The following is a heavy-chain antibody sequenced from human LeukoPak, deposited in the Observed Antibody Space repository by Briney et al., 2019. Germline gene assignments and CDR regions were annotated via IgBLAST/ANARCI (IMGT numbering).Heavy chain of an antibody. V-gene: IGHV1-18*01. J-gene: IGHJ4*02. D-gene: IGHD1-26*01. CDR3: TRSLVF. CDR2: ISAVNGNT. Sequence: GASVKVSCMASGYAFSTSGSTWVRQAPGRGLEWIGWISAVNGNTSYAQKFLDRLTLTTDTATSTAYIELGSLTSDDTAVYFCTRSLVFWGQGTQVTVSS. CDR1: GYAFSTSG.